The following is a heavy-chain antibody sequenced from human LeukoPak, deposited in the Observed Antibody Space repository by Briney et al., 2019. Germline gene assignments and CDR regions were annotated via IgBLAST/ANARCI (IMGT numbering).Heavy chain of an antibody. Sequence: ASVKVSCKASGYTFTSYGISWVRQAPGQGLEWMGWISAYNGNTNYAQKLQGRVTMTTDTSTSTAYMELRSLRSDDTAVYYCATGDRIAAAGTGDYYYYGMDVRGQGTTVTVSS. CDR1: GYTFTSYG. CDR2: ISAYNGNT. D-gene: IGHD6-13*01. CDR3: ATGDRIAAAGTGDYYYYGMDV. J-gene: IGHJ6*02. V-gene: IGHV1-18*01.